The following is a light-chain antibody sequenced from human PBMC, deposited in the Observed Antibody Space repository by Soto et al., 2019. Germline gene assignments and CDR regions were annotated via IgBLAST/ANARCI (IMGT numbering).Light chain of an antibody. CDR2: GVS. CDR1: SSDIGGSNY. CDR3: YSSGSGSSTFYV. Sequence: QSALTQPASASGSPGQSITISCAGTSSDIGGSNYVSWYQQHPGKAPKLMIYGVSNRPSGVSNRFSGSKSGNTASLTLSGLEAEDEADYFCYSSGSGSSTFYVFGTGTKLTVL. J-gene: IGLJ1*01. V-gene: IGLV2-14*03.